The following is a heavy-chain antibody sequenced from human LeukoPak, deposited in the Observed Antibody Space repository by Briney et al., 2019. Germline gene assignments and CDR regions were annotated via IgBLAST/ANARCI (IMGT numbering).Heavy chain of an antibody. V-gene: IGHV3-21*01. CDR3: ARAPYGSGSYSGSDY. D-gene: IGHD3-10*01. CDR2: ISSSSTYI. Sequence: GGSLRLSCAASGFTFSRYAMNWVRQAPGKGLEWVSSISSSSTYIYYADSVKGRFTISRDNAKNSLYLQMSSLRAEDTAVYYCARAPYGSGSYSGSDYWGQGTLVTVSS. CDR1: GFTFSRYA. J-gene: IGHJ4*02.